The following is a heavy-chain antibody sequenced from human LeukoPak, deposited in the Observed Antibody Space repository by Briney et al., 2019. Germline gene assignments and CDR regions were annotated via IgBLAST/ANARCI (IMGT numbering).Heavy chain of an antibody. V-gene: IGHV3-23*01. CDR2: ISTAYDIT. J-gene: IGHJ3*02. CDR1: GFTFSSFA. D-gene: IGHD3-16*01. Sequence: PGGSLRLSCAAPGFTFSSFAMSWVRQAPGTGMDWVSSISTAYDITYYADFVKGRFTISRDNSKNTLYLQMNSLRAEDTAIYFCVKEKMPFGSSVMKRSGGAFDIWGQGTRVTVS. CDR3: VKEKMPFGSSVMKRSGGAFDI.